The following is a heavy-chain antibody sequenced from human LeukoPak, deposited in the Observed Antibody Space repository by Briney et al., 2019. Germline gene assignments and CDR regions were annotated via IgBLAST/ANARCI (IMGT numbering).Heavy chain of an antibody. CDR2: ISGSGGST. Sequence: GGSLRLSCAASGFTFSSYAMSWVRQAPGKGLEWVSAISGSGGSTYYADSVKGRFTISRDNSKNTLYLQMNSLRAEDTAVYYCARDGIAAAANYYYYSMDVWGKGTTVTVSS. J-gene: IGHJ6*03. D-gene: IGHD6-13*01. CDR1: GFTFSSYA. V-gene: IGHV3-23*01. CDR3: ARDGIAAAANYYYYSMDV.